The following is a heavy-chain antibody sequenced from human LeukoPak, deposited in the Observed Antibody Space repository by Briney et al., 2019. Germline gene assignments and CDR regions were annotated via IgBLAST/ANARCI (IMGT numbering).Heavy chain of an antibody. V-gene: IGHV1-2*05. J-gene: IGHJ4*01. D-gene: IGHD6-13*01. CDR3: TRDSYSSNWAPLDY. CDR2: INPNSGGT. CDR1: GYTFTGYY. Sequence: ASVKVACKASGYTFTGYYMPWVRQAPGQGLEWMGRINPNSGGTNYAQKFQGRVTLTRETSISAANLELSELTCDDTDVYYCTRDSYSSNWAPLDYWGQGPLVTVSS.